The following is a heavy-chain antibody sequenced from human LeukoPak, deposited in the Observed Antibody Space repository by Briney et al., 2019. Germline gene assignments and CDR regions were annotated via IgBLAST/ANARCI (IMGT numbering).Heavy chain of an antibody. D-gene: IGHD3-10*01. J-gene: IGHJ4*02. CDR1: GFTFDDYG. CDR2: INSDGSTT. Sequence: GGSLRLSCAASGFTFDDYGLSWVRQVPGKGLVWVSRINSDGSTTTYADSVKGRFTISRDNAKNTLYLQMNSLRAEDTAVYFCTRGGVDYWGQGTLVTVSS. CDR3: TRGGVDY. V-gene: IGHV3-74*01.